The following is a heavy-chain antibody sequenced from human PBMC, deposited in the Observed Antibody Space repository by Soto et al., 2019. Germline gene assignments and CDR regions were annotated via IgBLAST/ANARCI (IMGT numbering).Heavy chain of an antibody. CDR1: GDSVSSNSAA. CDR3: ARGHSLTGMVDY. Sequence: SQTLSLTCAISGDSVSSNSAAWNWIRQSPSRGLEWLGRTYYRSKWYNAYAVSVKSRITINPDTSKNQFSLQLNSGPPEDTAVYYCARGHSLTGMVDYWGQETLVTVSS. V-gene: IGHV6-1*01. J-gene: IGHJ4*02. CDR2: TYYRSKWYN. D-gene: IGHD7-27*01.